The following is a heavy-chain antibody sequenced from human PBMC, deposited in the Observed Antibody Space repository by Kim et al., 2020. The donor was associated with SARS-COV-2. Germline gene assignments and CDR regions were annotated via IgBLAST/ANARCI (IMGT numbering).Heavy chain of an antibody. V-gene: IGHV3-48*03. D-gene: IGHD2-8*01. Sequence: NGRCTISRYNAKNSLYLQMNSLRAEDTAVYYCARESPIVLMVYAIGGMDVWGQGTTVTVSS. J-gene: IGHJ6*02. CDR3: ARESPIVLMVYAIGGMDV.